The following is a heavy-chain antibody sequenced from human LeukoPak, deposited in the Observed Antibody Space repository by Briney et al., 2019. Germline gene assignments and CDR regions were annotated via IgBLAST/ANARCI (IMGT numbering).Heavy chain of an antibody. CDR3: ARVEASGYDYGAFDY. Sequence: PGGSLRLSCAAPGFTFSNYNMNWVRQAPGKSLEWVSSITSTSTYTFYADSVKGRFIISRDNAKNSLYLQMNSLRAEDTAVYYCARVEASGYDYGAFDYWGQGTLVTVSS. V-gene: IGHV3-21*01. CDR2: ITSTSTYT. D-gene: IGHD5-12*01. J-gene: IGHJ4*02. CDR1: GFTFSNYN.